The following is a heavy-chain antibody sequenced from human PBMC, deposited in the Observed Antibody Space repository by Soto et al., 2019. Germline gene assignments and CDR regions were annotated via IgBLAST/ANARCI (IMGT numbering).Heavy chain of an antibody. V-gene: IGHV3-66*01. D-gene: IGHD1-1*01. CDR3: AKAISGYNAPLDH. CDR1: GFLVSRNY. J-gene: IGHJ4*02. Sequence: GGSLRLSCAASGFLVSRNYLNWVRQAPGKGLEWVSGIYSGGSTYYADSVRGRFTMSRDNSKNTLYVQMNSLRIEDTAVYYCAKAISGYNAPLDHWGQGTRVTVSS. CDR2: IYSGGST.